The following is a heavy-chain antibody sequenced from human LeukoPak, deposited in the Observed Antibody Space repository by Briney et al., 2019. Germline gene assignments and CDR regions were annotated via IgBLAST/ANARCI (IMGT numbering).Heavy chain of an antibody. V-gene: IGHV1-46*01. CDR3: ARATNFYYYYGMDV. J-gene: IGHJ6*02. Sequence: ASVKVSCKTSGYTFTSYYIHWVRQAPGQGLEWMGIINPSSGATNYAQKFQGRVTMTRDASTSTVYMELSSQRSEDTAVYYCARATNFYYYYGMDVWGQGTTVTVSS. CDR2: INPSSGAT. D-gene: IGHD1-26*01. CDR1: GYTFTSYY.